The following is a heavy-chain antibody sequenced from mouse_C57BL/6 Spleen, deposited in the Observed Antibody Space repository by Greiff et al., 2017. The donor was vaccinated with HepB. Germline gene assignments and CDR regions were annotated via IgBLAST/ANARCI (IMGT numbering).Heavy chain of an antibody. J-gene: IGHJ1*03. CDR2: IDPSDSYT. CDR1: GYTFTSYW. Sequence: QVQLKQPGAELVMPGASVKLSCKASGYTFTSYWMHWVKQRPGQGLEWIGEIDPSDSYTNYNQKFKGKSTLTVDKSSSTAYMQLSSLTSEDSAVYYCARSPVVDFRFHWYFDVWGTGTTVTVSS. D-gene: IGHD1-1*01. V-gene: IGHV1-69*01. CDR3: ARSPVVDFRFHWYFDV.